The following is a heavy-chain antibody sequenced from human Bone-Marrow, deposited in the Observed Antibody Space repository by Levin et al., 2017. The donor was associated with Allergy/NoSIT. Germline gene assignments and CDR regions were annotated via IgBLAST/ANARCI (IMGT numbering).Heavy chain of an antibody. Sequence: GGSLRLSCAASGFTVSSNYMSWVRQAPGKGLEWVSSISETDGRTFYADSVKGRFTISRDNSQNTLYLRMNSLRAEDTALYYCTRRGGDGWGAFDIWGQGTMVTVSS. V-gene: IGHV3-53*01. CDR3: TRRGGDGWGAFDI. J-gene: IGHJ3*02. CDR2: ISETDGRT. CDR1: GFTVSSNY. D-gene: IGHD2-21*01.